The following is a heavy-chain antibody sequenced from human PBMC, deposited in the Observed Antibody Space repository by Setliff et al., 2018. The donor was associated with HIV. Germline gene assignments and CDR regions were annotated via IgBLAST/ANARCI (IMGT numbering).Heavy chain of an antibody. CDR2: IDHSGST. V-gene: IGHV4-34*01. J-gene: IGHJ3*02. Sequence: SETLSLTCAVYDGSFSGYYWSWIRQPPGKGLEWIGEIDHSGSTNYNPSLKSRVTISGDTSRKQFSLSLSSVTAADTAVYFCARALANWVGRRAFDIWGQGTMVTVSS. D-gene: IGHD1-1*01. CDR3: ARALANWVGRRAFDI. CDR1: DGSFSGYY.